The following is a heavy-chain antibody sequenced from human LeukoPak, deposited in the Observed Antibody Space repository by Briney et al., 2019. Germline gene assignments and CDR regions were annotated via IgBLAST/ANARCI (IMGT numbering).Heavy chain of an antibody. CDR3: ARDFYPGSPVNWFDP. CDR1: GYTFTPYG. J-gene: IGHJ5*02. CDR2: ISAYNGNT. D-gene: IGHD3-16*02. Sequence: SVPVSCKASGYTFTPYGIRWVRQAPGPGLEWLGWISAYNGNTNYAQKFQGRVTMTTDTSTSTAYMELRSLRSDDTAVYFCARDFYPGSPVNWFDPWGQGTLVTVSS. V-gene: IGHV1-18*01.